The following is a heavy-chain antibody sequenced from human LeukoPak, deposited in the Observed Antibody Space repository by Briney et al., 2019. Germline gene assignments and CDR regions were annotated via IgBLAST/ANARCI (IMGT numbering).Heavy chain of an antibody. D-gene: IGHD3-3*01. CDR2: TIPILGIA. CDR1: GGTFSSYT. J-gene: IGHJ5*02. Sequence: SVKVSRKASGGTFSSYTISWVRQAPGQGLEWMGRTIPILGIANYAQKFQGRVTITADKSTSTAYMELSSLRSEDTAVYYCARDSVRTIFGVVISWFDPWGQGTLVTVSS. V-gene: IGHV1-69*04. CDR3: ARDSVRTIFGVVISWFDP.